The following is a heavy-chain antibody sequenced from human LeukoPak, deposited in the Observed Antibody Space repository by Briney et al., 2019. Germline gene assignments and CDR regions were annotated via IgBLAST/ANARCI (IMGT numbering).Heavy chain of an antibody. J-gene: IGHJ4*02. D-gene: IGHD5-18*01. CDR2: IYYSGSP. CDR1: GGSVSSFY. Sequence: SETLSLTCTVSGGSVSSFYWSCIRQPPGKGLEWIGYIYYSGSPNYNPSLKSRVTISIDTSKNQFSLKLSSVTPADTAVYYCARADVDTTIWYSVDYWGQGTLVTVSS. V-gene: IGHV4-59*02. CDR3: ARADVDTTIWYSVDY.